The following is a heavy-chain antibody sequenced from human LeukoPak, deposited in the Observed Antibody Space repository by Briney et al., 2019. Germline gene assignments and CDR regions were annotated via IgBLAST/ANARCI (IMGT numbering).Heavy chain of an antibody. Sequence: GGSLRLSCAASGFTFSSYSMNWVRQAPGKGLEWVSSISSSSSYIYYADSVKGRFTISRDNAKNSLYLQMNSLRAEDTAVYYCARDSEGATSAAFDYWGQGTLVTASS. D-gene: IGHD1-26*01. CDR3: ARDSEGATSAAFDY. V-gene: IGHV3-21*01. CDR2: ISSSSSYI. CDR1: GFTFSSYS. J-gene: IGHJ4*02.